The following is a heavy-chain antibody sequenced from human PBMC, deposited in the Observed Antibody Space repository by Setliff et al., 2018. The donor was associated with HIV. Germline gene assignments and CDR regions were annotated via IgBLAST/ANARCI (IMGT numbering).Heavy chain of an antibody. CDR2: ISGFNGNT. V-gene: IGHV1-18*01. J-gene: IGHJ3*02. Sequence: GASVKVSCKASGYSFARYGLSWVRQAPGQGLEWMGWISGFNGNTKDAQSFQDRVAMTTETATSTAYMEMRSLRSDDTAVYFCARVPYRSAWFSGGHDAFDIWGQGTMVTVSS. CDR3: ARVPYRSAWFSGGHDAFDI. D-gene: IGHD6-19*01. CDR1: GYSFARYG.